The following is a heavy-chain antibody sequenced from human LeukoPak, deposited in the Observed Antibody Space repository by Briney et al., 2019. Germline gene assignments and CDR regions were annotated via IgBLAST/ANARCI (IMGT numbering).Heavy chain of an antibody. Sequence: GTSLRLSCGDSKRSFSDYAMHWVRQAPGRGLEWVAVISYDGSNDRYADSVKGRFTLSRDSSKNTLYLQMNSLRVEDTAVYYCARDSAVAGTVFLGYNWFDPWGQGTLVTVSS. CDR3: ARDSAVAGTVFLGYNWFDP. V-gene: IGHV3-30*04. CDR2: ISYDGSND. J-gene: IGHJ5*02. CDR1: KRSFSDYA. D-gene: IGHD6-19*01.